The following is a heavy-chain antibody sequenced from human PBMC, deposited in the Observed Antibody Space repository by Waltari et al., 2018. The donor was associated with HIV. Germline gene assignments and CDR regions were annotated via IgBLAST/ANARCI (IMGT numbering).Heavy chain of an antibody. Sequence: QAQLVQSKGEVKKPGTSVKLSCKASANIFESYGFSWVRQAAGQCLEWLGRVSTYNGKTNYAERVQHRITLTRDTSTSTVYMELRSLTADDTATYFCARDRKDYWDNSGSYYRGGQWLFDIWGPGALVTVSS. J-gene: IGHJ4*02. CDR2: VSTYNGKT. CDR3: ARDRKDYWDNSGSYYRGGQWLFDI. D-gene: IGHD3-22*01. CDR1: ANIFESYG. V-gene: IGHV1-18*04.